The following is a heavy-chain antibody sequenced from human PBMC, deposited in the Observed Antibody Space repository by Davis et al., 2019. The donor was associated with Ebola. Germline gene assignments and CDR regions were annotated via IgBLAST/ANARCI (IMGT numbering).Heavy chain of an antibody. CDR3: ARGGVRVRYYYYGMDV. CDR1: GGSISSGGYY. CDR2: INHSGST. D-gene: IGHD3-10*01. Sequence: SETLSLTCTVSGGSISSGGYYWSWIRQPPGKGLEWIGEINHSGSTNYNPSLKSRVTISVDTSKNQFSLKLSSVTAADTAVYYCARGGVRVRYYYYGMDVWGQGTTVTVSS. V-gene: IGHV4-39*07. J-gene: IGHJ6*02.